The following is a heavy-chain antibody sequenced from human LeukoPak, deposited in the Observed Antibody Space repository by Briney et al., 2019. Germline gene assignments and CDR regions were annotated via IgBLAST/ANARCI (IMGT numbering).Heavy chain of an antibody. Sequence: GASVKVSCKASGYTFTSYYMHWVRQAPGQGLEWMGWINPNSGGTNYAQKFQGRVTMTRDTSISTAYMELSRLRSDDTAVYYCARAGRYYYGSGSPAPYWYFDLWGRGTLVTVSS. CDR3: ARAGRYYYGSGSPAPYWYFDL. J-gene: IGHJ2*01. CDR2: INPNSGGT. D-gene: IGHD3-10*01. CDR1: GYTFTSYY. V-gene: IGHV1-2*02.